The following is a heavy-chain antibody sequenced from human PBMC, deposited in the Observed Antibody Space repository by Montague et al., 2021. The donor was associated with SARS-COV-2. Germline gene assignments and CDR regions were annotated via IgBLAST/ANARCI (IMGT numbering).Heavy chain of an antibody. J-gene: IGHJ4*02. CDR2: ITGNGVT. CDR3: VEEDVDSRGRLTVSFDY. CDR1: GFAFITFP. Sequence: SLRLSCAASGFAFITFPMTWVRQAPGKGLEWVSAITGNGVTYYADSVKGRFTISRDNSKNTLYLQMNSLRAEDTAVYYCVEEDVDSRGRLTVSFDYWGQGSLVTVSS. D-gene: IGHD2-21*01. V-gene: IGHV3-23*01.